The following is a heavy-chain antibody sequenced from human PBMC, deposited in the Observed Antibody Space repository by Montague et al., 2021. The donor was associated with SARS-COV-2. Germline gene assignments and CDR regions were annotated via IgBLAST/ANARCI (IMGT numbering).Heavy chain of an antibody. Sequence: SETLSLTYTVSGGSISGFYWSWIRQPPGKGLEWIGYIYYSGSTKYNPSLESRVAVSVDRSKNQVSLKLTSVTAVDTAVYYCARLLRSCTNGVCRTYYYYALDVWGQGTTVTVSS. CDR1: GGSISGFY. D-gene: IGHD2-8*01. CDR2: IYYSGST. J-gene: IGHJ6*02. CDR3: ARLLRSCTNGVCRTYYYYALDV. V-gene: IGHV4-59*01.